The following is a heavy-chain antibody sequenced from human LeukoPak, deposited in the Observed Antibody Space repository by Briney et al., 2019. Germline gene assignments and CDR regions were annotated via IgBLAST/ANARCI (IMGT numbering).Heavy chain of an antibody. CDR3: ARDHRDSSSSRGYYFDY. V-gene: IGHV1-46*01. CDR2: INPSGGST. Sequence: ASVKVSCKASGYTFTNYYMHWVRQAPGQGLERMGIINPSGGSTSSAQKFQGRVTMTRDTSTSTFYMELSSLRSEDTAVYYCARDHRDSSSSRGYYFDYWGQGTLVTVSS. D-gene: IGHD6-6*01. J-gene: IGHJ4*02. CDR1: GYTFTNYY.